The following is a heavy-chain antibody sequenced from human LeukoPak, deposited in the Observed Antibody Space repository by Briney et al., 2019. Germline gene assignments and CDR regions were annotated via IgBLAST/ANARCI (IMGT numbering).Heavy chain of an antibody. CDR1: GFTFSSFW. CDR2: IKEDGGEK. CDR3: ARDDYVWGSYRYGGCHFDY. V-gene: IGHV3-7*01. Sequence: GGSLRLSCAASGFTFSSFWMSWIRQAPGKGLEWVANIKEDGGEKYYVDSVKGRFTISRDNAKNSLYLQMNNLKAEDTAMYYCARDDYVWGSYRYGGCHFDYWGQGTLVTVSS. J-gene: IGHJ4*02. D-gene: IGHD3-16*02.